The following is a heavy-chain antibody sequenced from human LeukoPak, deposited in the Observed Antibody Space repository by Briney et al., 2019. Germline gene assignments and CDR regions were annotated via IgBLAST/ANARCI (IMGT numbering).Heavy chain of an antibody. V-gene: IGHV4-59*08. J-gene: IGHJ6*02. CDR3: ARQSATAAAASYHYGMDV. D-gene: IGHD6-13*01. CDR1: GGSISSYY. Sequence: PSETLSLTCTVSGGSISSYYWSWIRQPPGKGLEWIGYIFYSGSTYSNPSLQSRVTILIDTSKNQLSLKVTSVTAADTAVYYCARQSATAAAASYHYGMDVWGQGTTVTVSS. CDR2: IFYSGST.